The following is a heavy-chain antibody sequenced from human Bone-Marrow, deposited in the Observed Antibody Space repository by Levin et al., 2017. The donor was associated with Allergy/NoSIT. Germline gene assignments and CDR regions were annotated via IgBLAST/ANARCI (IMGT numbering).Heavy chain of an antibody. J-gene: IGHJ4*02. V-gene: IGHV3-23*01. Sequence: GGSLRLSCAASGFTFSNYAMAWVRQAPGKGLQWVSTVRPTGGRTYYADSVEGRFTISRDNSKNTMYLQMNSLRAEDTAKYYCARETGGSGWYTVDYWGRGTVVTVSS. D-gene: IGHD6-13*01. CDR3: ARETGGSGWYTVDY. CDR2: VRPTGGRT. CDR1: GFTFSNYA.